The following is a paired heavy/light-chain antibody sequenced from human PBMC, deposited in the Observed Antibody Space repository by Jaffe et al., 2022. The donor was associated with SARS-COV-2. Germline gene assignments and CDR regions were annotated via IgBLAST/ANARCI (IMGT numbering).Heavy chain of an antibody. J-gene: IGHJ3*02. CDR1: GGSIGGSNYY. D-gene: IGHD6-13*01. CDR2: IYKTGNT. Sequence: QLQLQESGPGLVKPSETLSLTCTVSGGSIGGSNYYWGWIRQPPGKGLEWIGTIYKTGNTYYNPSLKSRVTISLDTSKNELSLEVTSVTAADTSVYYCARHGTDWIASSGTPVDFLDTWGQGRKVTVSS. CDR3: ARHGTDWIASSGTPVDFLDT. V-gene: IGHV4-39*01.
Light chain of an antibody. CDR2: AAS. V-gene: IGKV3-20*01. CDR1: QSITNKY. CDR3: QQYTTSPTT. J-gene: IGKJ2*01. Sequence: EIVLTQSPGTLSLSPGDRATLSCRASQSITNKYLAWYQQKPGQAPRFLIHAASSRAPGIPDRFSGSGSGTDFTLTISRLEPEDFAVYFCQQYTTSPTTFGQGTKLEIK.